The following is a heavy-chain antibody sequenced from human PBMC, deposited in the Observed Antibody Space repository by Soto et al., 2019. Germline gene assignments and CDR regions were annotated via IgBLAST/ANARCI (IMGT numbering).Heavy chain of an antibody. CDR3: SRAPNNMGGLGF. J-gene: IGHJ4*02. CDR2: IRGDGTTR. V-gene: IGHV3-74*01. Sequence: EVQLAESGGGLVRPGGSLRLSCVVSGITFSSHWMHWVRQSPGKGLVWVSRIRGDGTTRGYADSVQGRFTISRDNAKNTLYLQIDSLRVEDTAVYYCSRAPNNMGGLGFWGQGTQVTVSA. CDR1: GITFSSHW. D-gene: IGHD1-26*01.